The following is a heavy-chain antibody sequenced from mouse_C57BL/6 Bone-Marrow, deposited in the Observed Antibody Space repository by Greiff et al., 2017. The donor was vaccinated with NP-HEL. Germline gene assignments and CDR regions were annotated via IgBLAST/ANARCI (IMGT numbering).Heavy chain of an antibody. CDR1: GSAFGGYW. CDR3: ARGDYGSSRFGYAMDY. Sequence: QFQLQQSGAELVRPGASVKISSKASGSAFGGYWMNWVKGRPGKGLGGIGQIYPGDGDTRSNGRFKGKATLTADKSSSTAYMQVSSLTSEDSAVYFCARGDYGSSRFGYAMDYWGQGTSVTVSS. V-gene: IGHV1-80*01. J-gene: IGHJ4*01. CDR2: IYPGDGDT. D-gene: IGHD1-1*01.